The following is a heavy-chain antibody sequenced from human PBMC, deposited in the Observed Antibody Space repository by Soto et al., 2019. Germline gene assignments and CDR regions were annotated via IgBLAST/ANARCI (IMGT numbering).Heavy chain of an antibody. CDR2: VYPGDSDI. V-gene: IGHV5-51*01. Sequence: PGESLKISCQGSGYNFPSYWIGWVRQMPGKGLEWMGIVYPGDSDITYSPSFQGQVTISADKSISTAYLQWSSLKASDTAMYYCAGHEYNVYYCLDYWGGGTLVTVSS. J-gene: IGHJ4*02. CDR1: GYNFPSYW. D-gene: IGHD1-20*01. CDR3: AGHEYNVYYCLDY.